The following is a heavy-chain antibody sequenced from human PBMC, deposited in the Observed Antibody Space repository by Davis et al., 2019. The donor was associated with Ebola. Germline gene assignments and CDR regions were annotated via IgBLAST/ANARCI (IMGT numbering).Heavy chain of an antibody. D-gene: IGHD6-13*01. CDR2: IRYDGGNR. V-gene: IGHV3-30*02. CDR3: GKELNAAASGMDV. Sequence: GESLKISCAVSGFTLSGYGLHWVRQAPGKGLEWVSFIRYDGGNRFYADSVKGRFTISRDNSKNMLYLQMNSLRPEDTAVYYCGKELNAAASGMDVWGQGTTVTVSS. J-gene: IGHJ6*02. CDR1: GFTLSGYG.